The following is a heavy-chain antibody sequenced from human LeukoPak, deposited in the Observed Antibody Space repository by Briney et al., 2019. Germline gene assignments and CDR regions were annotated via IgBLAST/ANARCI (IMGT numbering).Heavy chain of an antibody. CDR3: ASGGVSIDCSGGSCLPLFDY. J-gene: IGHJ4*02. V-gene: IGHV1-2*02. CDR1: GYTFTGYY. CDR2: INPNSGGT. D-gene: IGHD2-15*01. Sequence: ASVKVSCTASGYTFTGYYMHWVRQAPGQGLEWMGWINPNSGGTNYAQKFQGRVTMTRDTSISTAYMELSRLRSDHTAVYYCASGGVSIDCSGGSCLPLFDYWGQGTLVTVSS.